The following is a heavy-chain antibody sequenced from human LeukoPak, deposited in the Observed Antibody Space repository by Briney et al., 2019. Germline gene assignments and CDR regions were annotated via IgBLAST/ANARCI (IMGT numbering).Heavy chain of an antibody. CDR2: IYTSGST. CDR1: GGSISSSSYY. J-gene: IGHJ5*02. V-gene: IGHV4-61*02. CDR3: ARDAPGWYLNWFDP. Sequence: SETLSLTCTVSGGSISSSSYYWSWIRQPAGKGLEWIGRIYTSGSTNYNPSLKSRVTISVDTSKNQFSLKLSSVTAADTAVYYCARDAPGWYLNWFDPWGQGTLVTVSS. D-gene: IGHD6-19*01.